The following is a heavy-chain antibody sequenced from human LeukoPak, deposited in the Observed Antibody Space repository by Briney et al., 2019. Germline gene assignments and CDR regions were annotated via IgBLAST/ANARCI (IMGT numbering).Heavy chain of an antibody. J-gene: IGHJ4*02. D-gene: IGHD3-10*01. CDR3: AKLSRPLWFGETNPDY. CDR2: ISYDGSNK. CDR1: GFTFSSYG. Sequence: PGGSLTLSRAASGFTFSSYGMHWVRQAPGKGLEWVAVISYDGSNKYYADSVKGRFTVSRDNSKNTLYLQMNSLRAEDTAVYYCAKLSRPLWFGETNPDYWGQGTLVTVSS. V-gene: IGHV3-30*18.